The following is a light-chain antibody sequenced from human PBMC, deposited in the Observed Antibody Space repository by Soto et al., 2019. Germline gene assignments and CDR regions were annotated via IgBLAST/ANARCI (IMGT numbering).Light chain of an antibody. J-gene: IGLJ2*01. CDR3: AAWDDSLSVV. V-gene: IGLV1-47*01. CDR2: RNN. Sequence: QSVLTQPPSASGTPGQRVTISCSGSSSNIGNSYVYWYQQLPGTAPKLLIFRNNQRPSGVPDRFSGSKSGTSASLAISGLRSEDEADYYCAAWDDSLSVVFGGGTKLTVL. CDR1: SSNIGNSY.